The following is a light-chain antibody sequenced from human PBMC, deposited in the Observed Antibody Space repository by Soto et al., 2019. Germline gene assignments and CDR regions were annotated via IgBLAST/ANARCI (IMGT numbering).Light chain of an antibody. CDR1: SSDVGGYNY. J-gene: IGLJ1*01. CDR3: SSYTTSNTRQIV. V-gene: IGLV2-14*01. CDR2: DVS. Sequence: QSVLTQPASVSGSPGQSITISCTGTSSDVGGYNYVSWYQQHPGKAPKFMIYDVSNRPSGVSNRFSGSKSGNTASLTISVLLAEDEADYYCSSYTTSNTRQIVFGTGTKVTVL.